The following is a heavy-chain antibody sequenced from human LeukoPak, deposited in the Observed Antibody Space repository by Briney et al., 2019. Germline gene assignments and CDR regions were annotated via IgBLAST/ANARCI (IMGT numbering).Heavy chain of an antibody. Sequence: GASVKVSCKASGGTFSSYATSWVRQAPGQGLEWMGGIIPIFGTANYAQKFQGRVTITADESTSTAYMELSSLRSEDTAVYYCARAATTVTFRTTGTLFDYWGQGTLVTVSS. V-gene: IGHV1-69*13. J-gene: IGHJ4*02. CDR3: ARAATTVTFRTTGTLFDY. CDR1: GGTFSSYA. D-gene: IGHD4-17*01. CDR2: IIPIFGTA.